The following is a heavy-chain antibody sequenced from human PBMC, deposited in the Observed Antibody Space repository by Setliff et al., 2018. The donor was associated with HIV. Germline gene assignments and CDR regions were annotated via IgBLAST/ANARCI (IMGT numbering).Heavy chain of an antibody. J-gene: IGHJ4*02. CDR1: GYSISSGYY. D-gene: IGHD4-17*01. CDR3: AKGAGFYGDYTFDH. Sequence: SETLSLTCAVSGYSISSGYYWGWIRQPPGKGLEWIGSIYHSGSTYYNPSLKSRVTISVDTSKKQFSLKLSSVTAADTAVYYCAKGAGFYGDYTFDHWGQGRQVTVSS. V-gene: IGHV4-38-2*01. CDR2: IYHSGST.